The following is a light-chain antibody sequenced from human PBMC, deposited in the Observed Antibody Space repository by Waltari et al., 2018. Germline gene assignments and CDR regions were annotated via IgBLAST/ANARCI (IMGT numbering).Light chain of an antibody. J-gene: IGKJ2*01. CDR3: QQSRQWPRRT. CDR1: ERVGTD. CDR2: FGS. V-gene: IGKV3D-15*01. Sequence: EIVMTQSPVTMSVSPGEGVTLSCTASERVGTDVAWYRHKPGQPPRLLISFGSTRATGVPARISGSGSGTDFSLTISSLESEDFAFYYCQQSRQWPRRTFGQGTTLE.